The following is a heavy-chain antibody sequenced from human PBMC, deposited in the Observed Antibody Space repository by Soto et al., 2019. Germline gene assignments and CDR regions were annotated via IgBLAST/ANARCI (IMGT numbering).Heavy chain of an antibody. CDR2: IYYSGST. Sequence: PSETLSLTCTVSGGSISSGGYYWSWIRQHPGKGLEWIGYIYYSGSTYYNPSLKSRVTISVDTSKNQFSLKLSSVTAADTAVYYCRRRANQISLDAAIDYWGQGTLVTVSS. J-gene: IGHJ4*02. V-gene: IGHV4-31*03. D-gene: IGHD3-9*01. CDR1: GGSISSGGYY. CDR3: RRRANQISLDAAIDY.